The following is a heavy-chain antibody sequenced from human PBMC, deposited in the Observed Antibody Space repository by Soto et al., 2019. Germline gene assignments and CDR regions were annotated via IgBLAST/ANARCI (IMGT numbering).Heavy chain of an antibody. J-gene: IGHJ4*02. D-gene: IGHD6-25*01. CDR2: LNPDGVST. CDR3: ARDEGAALGFKY. V-gene: IGHV1-46*01. CDR1: GYTFTDSY. Sequence: QVQLVQSGAEVKEPGASVTVSCKASGYTFTDSYIHWVRQAPGQGLEWMGVLNPDGVSTMYIKKFQGRVTLTRDMSTSTVHMVLSALRSDDTATYYCARDEGAALGFKYWGQGTPVNVFS.